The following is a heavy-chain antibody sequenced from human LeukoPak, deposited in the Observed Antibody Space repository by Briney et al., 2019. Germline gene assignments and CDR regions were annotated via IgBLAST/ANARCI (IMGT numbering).Heavy chain of an antibody. CDR1: GFSFSNYA. CDR2: ISGSGGNT. CDR3: AELGITMIGGV. J-gene: IGHJ6*04. V-gene: IGHV3-23*01. D-gene: IGHD3-10*02. Sequence: PGGSLTLSCAASGFSFSNYAMTWVRQAPGKGLEWVSAISGSGGNTFSADSVKGRFTISRDNSKNTLFLQMNSLRAEDTAVYYCAELGITMIGGVWGKGTTVTISS.